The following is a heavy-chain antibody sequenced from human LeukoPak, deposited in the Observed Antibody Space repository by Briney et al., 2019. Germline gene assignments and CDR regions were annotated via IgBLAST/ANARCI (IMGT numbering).Heavy chain of an antibody. Sequence: GGSLRLSCAASGFTFSSYAMSWVRQAPGKGLEWVSDISGSGGSTYYADSVKSRFTISRDNSKNTLYLQMNSLRAEDTAVYYCAKRGPSTVTYNYYFDYWGQGTLVTVSS. CDR1: GFTFSSYA. V-gene: IGHV3-23*01. CDR3: AKRGPSTVTYNYYFDY. D-gene: IGHD4-17*01. J-gene: IGHJ4*02. CDR2: ISGSGGST.